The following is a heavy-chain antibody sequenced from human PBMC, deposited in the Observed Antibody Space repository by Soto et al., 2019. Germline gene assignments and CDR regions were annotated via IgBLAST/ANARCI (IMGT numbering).Heavy chain of an antibody. CDR3: ASQSITMVRGVIVVWFDP. Sequence: PSETLSLTCTVSGGSISSSSYYWFCIRQPPWNGLEWIGSIYYSGSTYYNPSLKSRVTISVDTSKNQFSLKLSSVTAADTAVYYCASQSITMVRGVIVVWFDPWGQGTLVTVSS. CDR2: IYYSGST. CDR1: GGSISSSSYY. D-gene: IGHD3-10*01. V-gene: IGHV4-39*01. J-gene: IGHJ5*02.